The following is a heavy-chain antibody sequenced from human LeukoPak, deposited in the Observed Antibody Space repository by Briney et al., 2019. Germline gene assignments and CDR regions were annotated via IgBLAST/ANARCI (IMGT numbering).Heavy chain of an antibody. CDR2: INPSGGST. J-gene: IGHJ3*02. V-gene: IGHV1-46*01. Sequence: ASVKVSCKASGYTFTSYYMHWVRQALGQGLEWMGIINPSGGSTSYAQKFQGRVTMTRDMSTSTVYMELSSLRSEDTAVYYCARGQDTVVTSRDAFDIWGQGTMVTVSS. CDR1: GYTFTSYY. CDR3: ARGQDTVVTSRDAFDI. D-gene: IGHD4-23*01.